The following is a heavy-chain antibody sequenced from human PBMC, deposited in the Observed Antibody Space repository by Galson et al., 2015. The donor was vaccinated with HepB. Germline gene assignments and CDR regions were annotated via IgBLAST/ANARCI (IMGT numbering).Heavy chain of an antibody. Sequence: QSGAEVKKPGESLKISCKGSGYSFTTYWIGWVRQMPGKGLEWMGNIYPGDPHTRYSPSFQGQVTISADRSISTAYLQWSSLKASDTAMYYCARGVVATGLVDYWGQGTLVTVSS. CDR1: GYSFTTYW. V-gene: IGHV5-51*01. J-gene: IGHJ4*02. D-gene: IGHD5-12*01. CDR3: ARGVVATGLVDY. CDR2: IYPGDPHT.